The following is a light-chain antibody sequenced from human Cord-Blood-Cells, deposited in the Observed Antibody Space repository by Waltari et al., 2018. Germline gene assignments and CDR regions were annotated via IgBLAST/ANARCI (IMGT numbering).Light chain of an antibody. CDR2: GNS. J-gene: IGLJ3*02. CDR1: STHIGAGSD. Sequence: QSVLPQPPSVSGAPGQRVTLSCTGSSTHIGAGSDVHWYQQLPGTAPKLLIYGNSNRPSGVPDRFSGSKSGTSASLAITGLQAEDEADYYYQSYDSSLSDWVFGGGTKLTVL. CDR3: QSYDSSLSDWV. V-gene: IGLV1-40*01.